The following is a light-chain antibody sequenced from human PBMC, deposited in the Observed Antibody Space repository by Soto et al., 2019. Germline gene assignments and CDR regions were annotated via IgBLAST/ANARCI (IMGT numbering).Light chain of an antibody. J-gene: IGKJ1*01. Sequence: EIVLTQSACILSWSPGERAILSCRASQSVRSNLAWYQQKPGQAPRLLMYDASTRATGIPARFSGSASGTESTLTISSLKSEDVATYYCQQYDTYWTFGQGTKVDIK. CDR3: QQYDTYWT. CDR2: DAS. CDR1: QSVRSN. V-gene: IGKV3-15*01.